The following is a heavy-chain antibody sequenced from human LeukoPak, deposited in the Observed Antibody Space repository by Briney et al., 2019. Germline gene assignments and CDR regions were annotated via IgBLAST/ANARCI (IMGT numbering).Heavy chain of an antibody. D-gene: IGHD6-19*01. Sequence: PGGSLRLSCAASGFTFSRYSMNWVRQAPGKGLEWVSYISSSSSTIYYADSVKGRFTISRDNAKNSLYLQMNSLRAEDTAVYYCARDRKYSSGWYYFDYWGQGTLVTVSS. V-gene: IGHV3-48*01. J-gene: IGHJ4*02. CDR3: ARDRKYSSGWYYFDY. CDR2: ISSSSSTI. CDR1: GFTFSRYS.